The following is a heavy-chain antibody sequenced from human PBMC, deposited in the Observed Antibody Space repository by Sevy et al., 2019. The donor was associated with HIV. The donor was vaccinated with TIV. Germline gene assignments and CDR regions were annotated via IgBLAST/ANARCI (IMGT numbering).Heavy chain of an antibody. D-gene: IGHD3-10*01. Sequence: GGSLRLSCAVSGFSIHNYAMSWVRQAPGKGLEWVSAITRSINGPYYADSVRGRFSISRDTPKDTLYLQMNSLRVEDTAVYYCAKANYNSERFYSGMDVWGQRTTVTVSS. CDR1: GFSIHNYA. CDR3: AKANYNSERFYSGMDV. CDR2: ITRSINGP. V-gene: IGHV3-23*05. J-gene: IGHJ6*02.